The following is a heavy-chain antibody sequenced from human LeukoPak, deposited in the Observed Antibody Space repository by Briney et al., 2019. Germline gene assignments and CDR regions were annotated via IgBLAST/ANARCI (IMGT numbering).Heavy chain of an antibody. D-gene: IGHD1-1*01. J-gene: IGHJ4*02. V-gene: IGHV3-48*01. CDR1: GFSFSTYS. CDR3: AKSRSGSANWALQIFDN. CDR2: ITSRSGLI. Sequence: PGGSLRLSCAASGFSFSTYSMNWLRQTPGKGLEWVSYITSRSGLIYYADSVKGRFTISRDNGNNLLYLEMNSLRAEDTAVYFCAKSRSGSANWALQIFDNWGQGTLVTVSS.